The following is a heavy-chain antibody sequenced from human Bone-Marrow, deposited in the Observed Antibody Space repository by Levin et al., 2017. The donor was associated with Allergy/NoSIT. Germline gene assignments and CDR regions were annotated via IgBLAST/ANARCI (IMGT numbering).Heavy chain of an antibody. CDR1: GFTFGSFT. V-gene: IGHV3-21*01. CDR3: VRDGGGYSFGSDFYYGMDV. J-gene: IGHJ6*02. Sequence: GGSLRLSCAASGFTFGSFTMNWVRQIPGKGLQWVSSISDSSGSIYYADSLKGRFTVSRDNAKNSLFLQMNNLRGEDTGVYYCVRDGGGYSFGSDFYYGMDVWGQGTTVTVSS. D-gene: IGHD6-19*01. CDR2: ISDSSGSI.